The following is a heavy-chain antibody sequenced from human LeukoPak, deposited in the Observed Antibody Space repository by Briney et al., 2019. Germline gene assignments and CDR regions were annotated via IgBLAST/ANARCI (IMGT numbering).Heavy chain of an antibody. V-gene: IGHV4-34*01. J-gene: IGHJ4*02. CDR2: INHSGST. Sequence: PSETLSLTCAVYGGSFSGYYWSWIRQPPGKGLEWIGEINHSGSTNYNPSLKSRVTISVDTSKNQFSLKLSSVTAADTAVHYCAREKIVLMVYAIQGGFDYWGQGTLVTVSS. CDR1: GGSFSGYY. D-gene: IGHD2-8*01. CDR3: AREKIVLMVYAIQGGFDY.